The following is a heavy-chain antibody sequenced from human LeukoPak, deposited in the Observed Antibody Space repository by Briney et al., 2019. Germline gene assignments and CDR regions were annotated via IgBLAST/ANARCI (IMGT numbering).Heavy chain of an antibody. CDR1: GFTFSSYS. Sequence: GGSLRLSCAASGFTFSSYSMNWVRQAPGKGLEWVSSISSSSSYIYYADSVKGRFTISRDNAKNSLYLQMNSLRAEDTAVYYCARDGAELLWFGESSSGNGYWGQGTLVTVSS. J-gene: IGHJ4*02. V-gene: IGHV3-21*01. D-gene: IGHD3-10*01. CDR3: ARDGAELLWFGESSSGNGY. CDR2: ISSSSSYI.